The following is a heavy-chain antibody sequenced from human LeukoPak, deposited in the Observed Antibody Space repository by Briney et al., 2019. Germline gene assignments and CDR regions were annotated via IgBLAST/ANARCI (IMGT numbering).Heavy chain of an antibody. Sequence: SETLSLTCTVSGGSISSGSYYWSWIRQPAGKGLEWIGYIYYSGSTNYNPSLKSRVTISVDTSKNQFSLKLSSVTAADTAVYYCARGPNLVRGYNWFDPWGQGTLVTVSS. V-gene: IGHV4-61*10. CDR1: GGSISSGSYY. CDR2: IYYSGST. J-gene: IGHJ5*02. D-gene: IGHD3-10*01. CDR3: ARGPNLVRGYNWFDP.